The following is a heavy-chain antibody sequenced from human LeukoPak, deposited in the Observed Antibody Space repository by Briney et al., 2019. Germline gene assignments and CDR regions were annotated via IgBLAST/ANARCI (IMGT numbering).Heavy chain of an antibody. J-gene: IGHJ2*01. CDR1: GGSISSSSYY. Sequence: SETLSLTCTVSGGSISSSSYYWGWIRQPPGKGLEWIGSIYYSGSTYYNPSLKSRVTISVDTSKNQFSLKLSSVTAADTAVYYCASSPGWAAHFMTYFDLWGRGTLVTVSS. CDR3: ASSPGWAAHFMTYFDL. CDR2: IYYSGST. D-gene: IGHD6-6*01. V-gene: IGHV4-39*07.